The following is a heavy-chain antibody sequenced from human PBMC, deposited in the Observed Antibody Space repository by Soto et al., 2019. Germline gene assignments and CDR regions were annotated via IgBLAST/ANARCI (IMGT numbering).Heavy chain of an antibody. J-gene: IGHJ5*02. Sequence: SETLSLTCTVSGGSISSGGYYWRWIRQHPGKGLEWIGYIYYSGSTYYNPSLKSRVTISVDTSKNQFSLKLSSVTAADTAVYSCANDVGSSNSCPPMCSDNWFDPWGQGTLVTVSS. D-gene: IGHD2-2*01. V-gene: IGHV4-31*03. CDR3: ANDVGSSNSCPPMCSDNWFDP. CDR1: GGSISSGGYY. CDR2: IYYSGST.